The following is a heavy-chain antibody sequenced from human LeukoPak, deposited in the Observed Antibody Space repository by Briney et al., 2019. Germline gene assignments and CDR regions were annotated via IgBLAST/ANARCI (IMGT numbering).Heavy chain of an antibody. Sequence: SGGSLRLSCEASGFTFSSYEMNWARQAPGKGLEWVSYISSSGSAIYYTDSVKGRFTISRDNAKNSLYLQMDSLRAEDTAVYFCGRAFPPLRTAAAGDYWGQGTLVTVSS. D-gene: IGHD6-13*01. CDR2: ISSSGSAI. CDR3: GRAFPPLRTAAAGDY. V-gene: IGHV3-48*03. CDR1: GFTFSSYE. J-gene: IGHJ4*02.